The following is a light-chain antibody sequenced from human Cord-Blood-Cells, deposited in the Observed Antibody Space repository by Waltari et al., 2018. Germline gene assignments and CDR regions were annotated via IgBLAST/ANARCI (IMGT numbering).Light chain of an antibody. CDR1: QSVSSSY. CDR3: QQYGSSPVT. CDR2: GAS. J-gene: IGKJ3*01. Sequence: EIVLTQSPGTLSLSPGERATLSCRASQSVSSSYLAWYQQKPGQAPRLLIYGASSRATGIPDRVSGNGSGTDFTLTISRLEPEDFAVYYCQQYGSSPVTFGPGTKVDIK. V-gene: IGKV3-20*01.